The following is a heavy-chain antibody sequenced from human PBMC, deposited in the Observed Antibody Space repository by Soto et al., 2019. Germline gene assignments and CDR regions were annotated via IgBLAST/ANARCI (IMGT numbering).Heavy chain of an antibody. CDR1: GFTFSDHY. D-gene: IGHD1-26*01. J-gene: IGHJ3*01. Sequence: LRLSCAASGFTFSDHYMSWIRQAPGKGLEWISYMTRSGSSSSYADSVKGRFTISRDNAKNSLYLQMNSLRGDDTAVYYCARELSGNYLAFDLWGQGTMVTVSS. CDR2: MTRSGSSS. V-gene: IGHV3-11*01. CDR3: ARELSGNYLAFDL.